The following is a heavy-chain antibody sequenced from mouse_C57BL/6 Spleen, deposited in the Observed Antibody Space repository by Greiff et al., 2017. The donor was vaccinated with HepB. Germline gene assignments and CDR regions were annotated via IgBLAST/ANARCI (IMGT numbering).Heavy chain of an antibody. CDR2: IYPRSGNT. Sequence: VQLQQSGAELARPGASVKLSCKASGYTFTSYGISWVKQRTGQGLEWIGEIYPRSGNTYYNEKFKGKATLTADKSSSTAYMELRSLTSEDSAVYFCARSEGYYYGSSSHWYFDVWGTGTTVTVSS. CDR3: ARSEGYYYGSSSHWYFDV. D-gene: IGHD1-1*01. J-gene: IGHJ1*03. V-gene: IGHV1-81*01. CDR1: GYTFTSYG.